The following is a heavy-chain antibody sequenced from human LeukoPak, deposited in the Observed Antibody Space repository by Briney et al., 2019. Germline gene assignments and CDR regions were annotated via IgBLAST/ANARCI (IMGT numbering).Heavy chain of an antibody. J-gene: IGHJ4*02. CDR2: ISGSGGST. CDR3: AKGPEGGSVWYALTHFDY. D-gene: IGHD6-19*01. Sequence: GGSLRLSCAASGFTFSSYAMSWVRQAPGKGLEWVSSISGSGGSTYYADSVKGRFTISRDNSKNTLYLQMNSLRAEDTAVYYCAKGPEGGSVWYALTHFDYWGQGTLVTVSS. V-gene: IGHV3-23*01. CDR1: GFTFSSYA.